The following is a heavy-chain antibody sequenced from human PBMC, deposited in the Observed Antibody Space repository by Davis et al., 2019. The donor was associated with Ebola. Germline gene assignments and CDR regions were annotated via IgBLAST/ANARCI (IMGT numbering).Heavy chain of an antibody. CDR3: ARDDYDFWGGYSALYYYGMDV. CDR2: IKEDGRER. CDR1: GFTFNRNW. D-gene: IGHD3-3*01. J-gene: IGHJ6*04. Sequence: GGSLRLSCAASGFTFNRNWMSWVRQAPGKGLEWVATIKEDGRERYYVDSVKGRFTISRDNANTSLFLPMNSLRAEDTAVYFCARDDYDFWGGYSALYYYGMDVWGKGTTVTVSS. V-gene: IGHV3-7*01.